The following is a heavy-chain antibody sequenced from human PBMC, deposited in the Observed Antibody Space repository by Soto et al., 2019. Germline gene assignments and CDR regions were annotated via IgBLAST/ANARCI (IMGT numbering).Heavy chain of an antibody. CDR3: AKDLWPAARGGLFDI. J-gene: IGHJ3*02. CDR1: GFTFSSYG. V-gene: IGHV3-30*18. D-gene: IGHD2-2*01. Sequence: GGSLRLSCAASGFTFSSYGMHWVRQAPGKGLEWVAVISYDGSNKYYADSVKGRFTISGDNSKNTLYLQMNSLRAEDTAVYYCAKDLWPAARGGLFDIWGQGTMVTVSS. CDR2: ISYDGSNK.